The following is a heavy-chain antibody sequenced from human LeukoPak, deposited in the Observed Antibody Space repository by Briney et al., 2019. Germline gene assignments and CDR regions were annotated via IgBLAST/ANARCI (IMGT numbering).Heavy chain of an antibody. CDR2: IFTTGNT. Sequence: PSQTLSLTCTVSGASISSGEYYRSWIRQPAGRGLEWVGRIFTTGNTDYNASLESRVTISVDTSKNRFSLNLTSVTAADTAVYYCGRLGSGTLEFDSWGQGTLVTVSS. J-gene: IGHJ4*02. D-gene: IGHD1-7*01. CDR3: GRLGSGTLEFDS. CDR1: GASISSGEYY. V-gene: IGHV4-61*02.